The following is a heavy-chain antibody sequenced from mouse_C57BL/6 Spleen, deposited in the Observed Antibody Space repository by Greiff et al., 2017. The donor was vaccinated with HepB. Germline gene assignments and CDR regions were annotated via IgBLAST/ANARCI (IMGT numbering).Heavy chain of an antibody. Sequence: VQLQQSGPELVKPGASVKISCKASGYSFTSYYIHWVKQRPGQGLEWIGWIYPGSGNTKYNEKFKGKATLTADTSSSTAYMQLSSLTSEDSAVYYCARSYYYGSSIYAMDYWGQGTSVTVSS. CDR3: ARSYYYGSSIYAMDY. CDR2: IYPGSGNT. CDR1: GYSFTSYY. J-gene: IGHJ4*01. D-gene: IGHD1-1*01. V-gene: IGHV1-66*01.